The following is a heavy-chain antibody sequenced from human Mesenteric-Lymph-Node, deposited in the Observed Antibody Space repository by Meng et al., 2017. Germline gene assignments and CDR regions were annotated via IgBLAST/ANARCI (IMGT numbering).Heavy chain of an antibody. V-gene: IGHV4-31*03. Sequence: QVQLQESGPGLVKPSPTLSLTCTVSGGSISSGGYYWSWIRQHPGKGLEWIGYIYYSGSTYYNPSLKSRVTISVDTSKNQFSLKLSSVTPEDTAVYYCARDSSSSAYSPFDYWGQGTLVTVSS. D-gene: IGHD3-22*01. CDR3: ARDSSSSAYSPFDY. J-gene: IGHJ4*02. CDR1: GGSISSGGYY. CDR2: IYYSGST.